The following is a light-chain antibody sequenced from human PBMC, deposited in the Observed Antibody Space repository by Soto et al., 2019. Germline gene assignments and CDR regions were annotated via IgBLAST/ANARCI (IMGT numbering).Light chain of an antibody. CDR1: SSDVGGYNY. Sequence: QSVLTQPASVSGSPGQSITISCTGTSSDVGGYNYVSWYQQHPGKAPKLRIYEVSNRPSGVSNRFSGSKSGNTASLTISGLQAEDEADYYCSSYTSSSTLEVFGTGTKVTVL. J-gene: IGLJ1*01. V-gene: IGLV2-14*01. CDR3: SSYTSSSTLEV. CDR2: EVS.